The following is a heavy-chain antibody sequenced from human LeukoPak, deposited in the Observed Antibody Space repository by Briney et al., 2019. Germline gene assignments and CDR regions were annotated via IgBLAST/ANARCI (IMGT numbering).Heavy chain of an antibody. CDR3: AGLATVTQYFDY. CDR1: GGSISSYY. CDR2: IYYSGSS. J-gene: IGHJ4*02. D-gene: IGHD4-11*01. Sequence: SETLSLTCTVSGGSISSYYWSWIRQPPGKGLEWIGYIYYSGSSNYNPSLKSRVTISVDTSKNQFSLKLSSVTAADTAVYYCAGLATVTQYFDYWGQGTLVTVSS. V-gene: IGHV4-59*08.